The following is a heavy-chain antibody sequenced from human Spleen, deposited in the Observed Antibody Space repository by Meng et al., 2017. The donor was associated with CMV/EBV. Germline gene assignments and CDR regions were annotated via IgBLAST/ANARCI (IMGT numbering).Heavy chain of an antibody. J-gene: IGHJ6*02. D-gene: IGHD5-12*01. CDR2: IRSRSTYK. CDR1: RFTFCSYN. Sequence: GGSLRLSCAASRFTFCSYNVRWIRQAPGKGLERVSFIRSRSTYKYFADSLKGRFTISRDNSKNTLYLQMNSLRAEDTAVYYCARDFDIVARPNYSYGMDVWGQGTTVTVSS. CDR3: ARDFDIVARPNYSYGMDV. V-gene: IGHV3-21*01.